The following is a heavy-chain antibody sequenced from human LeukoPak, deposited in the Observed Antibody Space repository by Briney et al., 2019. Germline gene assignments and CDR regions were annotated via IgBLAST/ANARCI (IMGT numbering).Heavy chain of an antibody. D-gene: IGHD5-18*01. CDR3: ARDATPTQLWFRGSFDY. CDR2: ISSSSLSI. CDR1: GFTFSSYG. V-gene: IGHV3-48*01. J-gene: IGHJ4*02. Sequence: GGSLRLSCAASGFTFSSYGMSWVRQAPGKGLEWVSYISSSSLSIYYADSVKGRFTISRDNARNSLYLQMNSLRAEDTAVYYCARDATPTQLWFRGSFDYWGLGALVTVSS.